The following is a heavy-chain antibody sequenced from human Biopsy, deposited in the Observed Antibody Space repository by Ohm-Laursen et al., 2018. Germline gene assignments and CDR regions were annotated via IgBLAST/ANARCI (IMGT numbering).Heavy chain of an antibody. Sequence: TLSLTCTVSGGSISSDYWSWIRQTPGKGLEWIGYIYYSGSTKYNPSLKSRVTISVDMSKSQLSLKLTSVTTADTAVYYCARATNSTGWPYYYFYGMDVWGQGTTVTVSS. CDR1: GGSISSDY. CDR3: ARATNSTGWPYYYFYGMDV. V-gene: IGHV4-59*01. CDR2: IYYSGST. D-gene: IGHD2/OR15-2a*01. J-gene: IGHJ6*02.